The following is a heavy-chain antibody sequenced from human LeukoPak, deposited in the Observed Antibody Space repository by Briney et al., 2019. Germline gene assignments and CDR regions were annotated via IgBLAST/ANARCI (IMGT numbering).Heavy chain of an antibody. D-gene: IGHD2-2*02. V-gene: IGHV3-23*01. CDR3: ASEGVVPAAIGMDV. J-gene: IGHJ6*02. Sequence: PGGSLRLSCTASGFTFSNYAMSWVRQAPGKGLEWVSAISGSGGSTYYADSVKGRFTVSRDNSENTLYLQMNSLRAEDTAVYYCASEGVVPAAIGMDVWGQGTTVTVSS. CDR2: ISGSGGST. CDR1: GFTFSNYA.